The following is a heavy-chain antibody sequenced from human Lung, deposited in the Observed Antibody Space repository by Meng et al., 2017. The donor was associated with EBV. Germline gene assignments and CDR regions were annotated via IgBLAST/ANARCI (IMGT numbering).Heavy chain of an antibody. J-gene: IGHJ4*02. V-gene: IGHV3-21*01. CDR3: TRGSDCSGGSCYKWGDDY. D-gene: IGHD2-15*01. CDR1: XFTFSSHC. Sequence: EVQLVESGGGRVKPGGSXGLSCEASXFTFSSHCMNWVRQAPGTGLEWVSSISSSSVYIYYADSVKGRFTISRDNAKNSLYLQMNSLRAEDTTVYYCTRGSDCSGGSCYKWGDDYWGQGTLVTVSS. CDR2: ISSSSVYI.